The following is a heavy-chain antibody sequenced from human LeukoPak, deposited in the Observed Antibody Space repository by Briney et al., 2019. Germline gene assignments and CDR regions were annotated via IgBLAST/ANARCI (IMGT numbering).Heavy chain of an antibody. CDR3: ARGRSTVAGAYYYYYMDV. V-gene: IGHV4-59*01. CDR1: GGSISSYY. CDR2: IYDSGST. Sequence: KTSETLSVTCTVSGGSISSYYWNWIRQPPGKGLEWIGYIYDSGSTNYNPSLKSRVTISVDTSKNQFSLKLSSVTAADTAVYYCARGRSTVAGAYYYYYMDVWGKGTTVTVSS. J-gene: IGHJ6*03. D-gene: IGHD6-19*01.